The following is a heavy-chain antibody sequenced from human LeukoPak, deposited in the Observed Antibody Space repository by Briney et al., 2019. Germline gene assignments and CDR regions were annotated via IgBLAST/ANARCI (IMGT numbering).Heavy chain of an antibody. Sequence: PGGSLRLSCAASGFTFSSYTMNWVRQAPGKGLEWVASISSTGTYIYYADSVKGRFTISRDNAKMSLYLQVNSLRAEDTAVYYCAKGSLGVTSYNWFDPWGQGTLVTVSS. D-gene: IGHD2-21*02. CDR2: ISSTGTYI. J-gene: IGHJ5*02. CDR1: GFTFSSYT. V-gene: IGHV3-21*04. CDR3: AKGSLGVTSYNWFDP.